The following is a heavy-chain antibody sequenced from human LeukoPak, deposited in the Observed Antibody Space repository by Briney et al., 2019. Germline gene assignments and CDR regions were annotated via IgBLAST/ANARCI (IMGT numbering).Heavy chain of an antibody. D-gene: IGHD3-3*01. V-gene: IGHV4-61*02. CDR1: GGSISSGSYY. Sequence: SETLSLTCTVSGGSISSGSYYWSWIRQPAGKGLEWIGRIYTSGSTNYNPSLKSRVTISVDTSKNQFSLKLTSVTAADTAVYYCARSTYYDFWSGYFDYWGQGTLVTVSS. CDR3: ARSTYYDFWSGYFDY. CDR2: IYTSGST. J-gene: IGHJ4*02.